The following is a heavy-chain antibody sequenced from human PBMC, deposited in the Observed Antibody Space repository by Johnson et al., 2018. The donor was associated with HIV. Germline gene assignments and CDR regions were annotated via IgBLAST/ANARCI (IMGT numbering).Heavy chain of an antibody. V-gene: IGHV3-7*01. CDR2: IRQDGSAT. CDR1: GFTFSNYW. J-gene: IGHJ3*01. Sequence: VQLVESGGGVVQPGRSLRLSCAASGFTFSNYWMSWVRQAPGKGLEWVANIRQDGSATYSVNSVKGRFTISRDNAKSSLYVEMNSLRAEDTAVYHCARGAMTMTQKGAFDVWGQGTMVTVSS. CDR3: ARGAMTMTQKGAFDV.